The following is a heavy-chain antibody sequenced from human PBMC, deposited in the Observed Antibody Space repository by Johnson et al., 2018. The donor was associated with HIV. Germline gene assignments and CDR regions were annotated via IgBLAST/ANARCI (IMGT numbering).Heavy chain of an antibody. J-gene: IGHJ3*02. Sequence: QVQLVESGGGVVQPGRSLRLSCAASGFTFSRYAMHWVRQAPGKGLEWVAVISYDGSNKYYADSVQGRFTISRDNSKNTLYLQMNSLRAEDTAVYYCARDREQRVRYAFDIWGQGKMVTVSS. CDR2: ISYDGSNK. V-gene: IGHV3-30*04. CDR1: GFTFSRYA. D-gene: IGHD6-6*01. CDR3: ARDREQRVRYAFDI.